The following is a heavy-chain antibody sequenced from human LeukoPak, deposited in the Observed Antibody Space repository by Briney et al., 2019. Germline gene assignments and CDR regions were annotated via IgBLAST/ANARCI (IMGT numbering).Heavy chain of an antibody. Sequence: SETLSLTCTVSGGSISTYYWSWTRQPPGEGLEWIGYIYYSGSTNYNPSFESRVTISVDTSKNQFSLKLSSVTAADTAVYYCARNGGSYSFDYWGQGTLVTVSS. D-gene: IGHD1-26*01. CDR1: GGSISTYY. CDR2: IYYSGST. CDR3: ARNGGSYSFDY. J-gene: IGHJ4*02. V-gene: IGHV4-59*01.